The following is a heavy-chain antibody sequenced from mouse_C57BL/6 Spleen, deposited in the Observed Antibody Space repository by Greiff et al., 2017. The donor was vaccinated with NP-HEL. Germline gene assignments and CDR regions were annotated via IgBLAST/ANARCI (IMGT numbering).Heavy chain of an antibody. CDR2: INPNNGGT. D-gene: IGHD2-4*01. CDR1: GYTFTDYN. Sequence: EVQLQQSGPELVKPGASVKIPCKAFGYTFTDYNMDWVKQSHGKSLEWIGDINPNNGGTIYNQKFKGKATLTVDKSSSTAYMELRSLTSEDTAVYYCARGGLRRGYFDVWGTGTTVTVSS. CDR3: ARGGLRRGYFDV. V-gene: IGHV1-18*01. J-gene: IGHJ1*03.